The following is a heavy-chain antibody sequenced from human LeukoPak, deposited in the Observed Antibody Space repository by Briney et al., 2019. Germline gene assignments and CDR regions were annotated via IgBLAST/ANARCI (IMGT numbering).Heavy chain of an antibody. J-gene: IGHJ3*02. CDR1: GGSISTYY. D-gene: IGHD4-23*01. Sequence: PSETLSLTCTVSGGSISTYYWSWIRQPPGKGLEWIGYIYYSGSTNYNPSVKSRVTMPVDTSKKQFSLNLSSLTAADTAVYYCARGGTAVVTPYAFDIWGQGTMVTVSS. CDR2: IYYSGST. CDR3: ARGGTAVVTPYAFDI. V-gene: IGHV4-59*01.